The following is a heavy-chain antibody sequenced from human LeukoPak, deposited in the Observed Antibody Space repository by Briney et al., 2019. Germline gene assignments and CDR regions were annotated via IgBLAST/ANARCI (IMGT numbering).Heavy chain of an antibody. CDR3: VEASWVSNADAVL. J-gene: IGHJ4*02. CDR2: LRGNGDT. CDR1: GFTFSSYA. Sequence: GGSLRLSCAASGFTFSSYAMSWVREAPARGLEWVSSLRGNGDTFYADSVKGRFTLSRDDSRNTVYLQLNNLRVEDTAVYYCVEASWVSNADAVLWGQGTVVTVSS. V-gene: IGHV3-23*01. D-gene: IGHD1-1*01.